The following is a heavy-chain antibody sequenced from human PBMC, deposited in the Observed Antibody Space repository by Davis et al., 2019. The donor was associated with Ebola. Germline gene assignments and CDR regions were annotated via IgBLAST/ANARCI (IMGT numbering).Heavy chain of an antibody. CDR2: IRDDGSSK. Sequence: PGGSLRLSCAASGFTFSSSGMHWVRQAPGKGLEWVAFIRDDGSSKYYADSVKGRFTISRDNSKNTLYLQMNSLRAEDTAVYYCARGGTGTTSFDYWGQGTLVTVSS. CDR3: ARGGTGTTSFDY. J-gene: IGHJ4*02. CDR1: GFTFSSSG. V-gene: IGHV3-30*02. D-gene: IGHD1-7*01.